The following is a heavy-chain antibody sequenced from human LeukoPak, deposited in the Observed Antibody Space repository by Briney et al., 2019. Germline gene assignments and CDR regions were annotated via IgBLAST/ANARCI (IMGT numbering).Heavy chain of an antibody. Sequence: PSETLSLTCTVSGGSISSGGYYWSWIRQPPGKGLEWIGYIYHSGSTYYNPSLKSRVTISVDRSKNQFSLKLSSVTAADTAVYYCARVYSSSSVDYWGQGTLVTVSS. CDR2: IYHSGST. CDR1: GGSISSGGYY. CDR3: ARVYSSSSVDY. D-gene: IGHD6-6*01. V-gene: IGHV4-30-2*01. J-gene: IGHJ4*02.